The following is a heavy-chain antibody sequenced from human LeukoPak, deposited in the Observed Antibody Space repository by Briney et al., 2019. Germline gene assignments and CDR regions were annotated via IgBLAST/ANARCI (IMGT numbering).Heavy chain of an antibody. J-gene: IGHJ3*02. V-gene: IGHV3-30*02. Sequence: GSLRLSCAASGFTFDCCGMHWVRQAPGKGLEWVAFIRNVGNDKYYADSVKGRFTISRDNSKNTLYLQMNSVRAEDTAVYYCAKTNVKYCSGGSCFDAFDIWGQGTMVTVSS. D-gene: IGHD2-15*01. CDR2: IRNVGNDK. CDR3: AKTNVKYCSGGSCFDAFDI. CDR1: GFTFDCCG.